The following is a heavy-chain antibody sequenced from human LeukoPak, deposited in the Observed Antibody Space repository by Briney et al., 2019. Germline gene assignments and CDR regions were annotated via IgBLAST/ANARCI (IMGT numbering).Heavy chain of an antibody. CDR2: VNPNSGNT. CDR1: VYTFTSYV. Sequence: ASVTVSCKGSVYTFTSYVINWVRQAPPQGREWMGWVNPNSGNTGYAQKFQGRVTNTRNTSISTAYMELSSLRSEDTAVYYCARRNYYDSSGYYPWYYYYYMDVWGKGTTVTVSS. J-gene: IGHJ6*03. V-gene: IGHV1-8*03. D-gene: IGHD3-22*01. CDR3: ARRNYYDSSGYYPWYYYYYMDV.